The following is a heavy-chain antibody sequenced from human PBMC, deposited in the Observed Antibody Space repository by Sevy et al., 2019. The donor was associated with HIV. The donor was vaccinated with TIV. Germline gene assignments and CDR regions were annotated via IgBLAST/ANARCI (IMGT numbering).Heavy chain of an antibody. CDR3: AREPIMITFGGVIVYFDY. CDR1: GFTFSSYW. Sequence: GGSLRLSCAASGFTFSSYWMSWVRQAPGKGLEWVANIKQDGSKKYYVDSVKGRFTISRDNAKNSLYLQMNSLRAEDTAVYYCAREPIMITFGGVIVYFDYWGQGTLVTVSS. V-gene: IGHV3-7*01. CDR2: IKQDGSKK. D-gene: IGHD3-16*02. J-gene: IGHJ4*02.